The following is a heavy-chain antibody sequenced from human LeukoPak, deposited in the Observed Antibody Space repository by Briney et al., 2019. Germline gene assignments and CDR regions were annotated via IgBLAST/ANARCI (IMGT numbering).Heavy chain of an antibody. CDR1: GYTFTGYY. Sequence: ASVKVSCTASGYTFTGYYMHWVRQAPGQGLEWMGWINPNSGGTNYAQKFQGRVTMTRDTSISTAYMELSRLRSDDTAVYYCARRAGYCTNGVCYYYYYYYMDDWGKGTTVTVSS. CDR3: ARRAGYCTNGVCYYYYYYYMDD. CDR2: INPNSGGT. D-gene: IGHD2-8*01. J-gene: IGHJ6*03. V-gene: IGHV1-2*02.